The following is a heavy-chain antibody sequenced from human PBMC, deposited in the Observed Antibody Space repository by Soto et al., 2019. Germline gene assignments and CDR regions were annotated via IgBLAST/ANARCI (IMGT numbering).Heavy chain of an antibody. Sequence: GGSLRLSCAASGFTFRNYAMHWVRQAPGKGLEWVAVIAYDGSNKYYADSVKGRFTISRDNSKNTLYLQMNSLRVEDTAVYYCAGGGGAYDSRGLPLAIRGQGTMVPVSS. D-gene: IGHD3-22*01. CDR1: GFTFRNYA. J-gene: IGHJ3*02. V-gene: IGHV3-30-3*01. CDR3: AGGGGAYDSRGLPLAI. CDR2: IAYDGSNK.